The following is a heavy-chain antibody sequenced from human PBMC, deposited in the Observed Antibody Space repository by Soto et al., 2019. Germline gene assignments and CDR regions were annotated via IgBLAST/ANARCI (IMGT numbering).Heavy chain of an antibody. CDR2: IIPIFGTA. D-gene: IGHD1-20*01. CDR3: ARVRGDNWNTRDDAFDI. Sequence: QVQLVQSGAEVKKPGSSVKVSCKASGGTFSSYAISWVRQAPGQGLEWMGGIIPIFGTANYAQKFQGRVTITADESTSTAYMELSSLRSEDTAVYYCARVRGDNWNTRDDAFDIWGQGTMVTVSS. J-gene: IGHJ3*02. CDR1: GGTFSSYA. V-gene: IGHV1-69*01.